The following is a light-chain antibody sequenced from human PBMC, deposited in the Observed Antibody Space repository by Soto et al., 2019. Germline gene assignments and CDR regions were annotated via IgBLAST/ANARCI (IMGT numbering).Light chain of an antibody. J-gene: IGKJ2*01. CDR3: QQYNNWPPYT. V-gene: IGKV3-15*01. CDR2: GAS. Sequence: EVVMTQSPATLSVSPRERATLSCRASQSVSSNLAWYQQKPGQAPRLLVYGASTRATGIPARFSGSGSETEFTLTISSLQSEDFAVYSCQQYNNWPPYTFGQRTKLEIK. CDR1: QSVSSN.